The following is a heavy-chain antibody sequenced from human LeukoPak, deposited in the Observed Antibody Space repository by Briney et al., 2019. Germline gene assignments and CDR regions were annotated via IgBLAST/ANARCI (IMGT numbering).Heavy chain of an antibody. CDR1: GFTFSSNG. Sequence: GGSLRLSCAASGFTFSSNGMSWVRQAPGKGLEWVSVISGSGAITKYADSAKGRFTISRDNSKNTLYLQMNNLRAEDTAVYYCARACSSTSCPLDYWGQGTLVTVSS. J-gene: IGHJ4*02. V-gene: IGHV3-23*01. CDR2: ISGSGAIT. D-gene: IGHD2-2*01. CDR3: ARACSSTSCPLDY.